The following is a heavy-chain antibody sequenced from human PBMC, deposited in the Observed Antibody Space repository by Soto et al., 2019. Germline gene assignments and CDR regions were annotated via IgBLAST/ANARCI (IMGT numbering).Heavy chain of an antibody. CDR1: GFTFSSYS. V-gene: IGHV3-48*01. D-gene: IGHD2-15*01. CDR3: ARDKGRSPLDY. CDR2: ISSSSRTI. Sequence: EVQLVESGGGLVQPGGSLRLSCAASGFTFSSYSMNWARQAPGKGLEWISYISSSSRTIYYPDSVKGRFTISRDNAKNSLYLQMNSLRAEDTAVYYCARDKGRSPLDYWGQGTLVTGSS. J-gene: IGHJ4*02.